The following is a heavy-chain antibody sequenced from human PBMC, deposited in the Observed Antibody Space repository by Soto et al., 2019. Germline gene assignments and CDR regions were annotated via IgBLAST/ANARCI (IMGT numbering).Heavy chain of an antibody. V-gene: IGHV3-48*02. Sequence: EVQLVESGGGLVQPGGSLRLSCAASGFTFNGYNMNWVRQAPGKGLEWISCIKSDSSGTWYADSVKGRFTMSRDNAKNSLYLQMNSLRDEDTAVYFCARDSNWSSDYWGQGTLVAVSS. CDR3: ARDSNWSSDY. D-gene: IGHD1-1*01. J-gene: IGHJ4*02. CDR1: GFTFNGYN. CDR2: IKSDSSGT.